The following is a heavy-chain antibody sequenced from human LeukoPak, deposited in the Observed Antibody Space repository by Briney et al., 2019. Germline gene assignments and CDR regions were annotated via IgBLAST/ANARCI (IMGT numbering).Heavy chain of an antibody. CDR2: ISAYNGNT. CDR1: GYTFTSYG. Sequence: GASVKVSCKASGYTFTSYGISWVRQAPGQGLEWMGWISAYNGNTNYAQKLQGGVTMTTDTSTSTAYMELRSLRSDDTAVYYCARAMIVVVTRNAFDIWGQGTMVTVSS. V-gene: IGHV1-18*01. J-gene: IGHJ3*02. D-gene: IGHD3-22*01. CDR3: ARAMIVVVTRNAFDI.